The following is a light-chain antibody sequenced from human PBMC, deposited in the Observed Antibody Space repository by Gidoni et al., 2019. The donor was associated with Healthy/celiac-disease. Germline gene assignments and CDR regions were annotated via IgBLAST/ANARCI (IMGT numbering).Light chain of an antibody. J-gene: IGKJ5*01. CDR3: QQRSNWIT. Sequence: ENVFAQSPATLPLSPGERATLSCRASQSVSSYLAWYQQKPGQAPRLLIYDASNRATGIPARFSGSGSGTDFTLTISSLEPEDFAVYYCQQRSNWITFGQGTRLEIK. CDR2: DAS. V-gene: IGKV3-11*01. CDR1: QSVSSY.